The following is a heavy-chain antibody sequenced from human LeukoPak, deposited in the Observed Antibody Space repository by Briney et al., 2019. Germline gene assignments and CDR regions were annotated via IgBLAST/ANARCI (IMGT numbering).Heavy chain of an antibody. V-gene: IGHV1-46*01. D-gene: IGHD2-21*02. Sequence: ASVKVSCKASGYTFTSYYMHWVRQAPGQGLEWMGIINPSGGSTSYAQKFQGRVTMTRDMSTSTVYMELRSLRSDDAAVYYCARDAAYEAYCGGDCYPTDAFDIWGQGTMVTVSS. CDR1: GYTFTSYY. CDR2: INPSGGST. CDR3: ARDAAYEAYCGGDCYPTDAFDI. J-gene: IGHJ3*02.